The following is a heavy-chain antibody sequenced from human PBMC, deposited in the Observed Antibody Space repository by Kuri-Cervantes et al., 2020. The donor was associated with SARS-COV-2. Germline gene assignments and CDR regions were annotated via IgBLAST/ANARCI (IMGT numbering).Heavy chain of an antibody. D-gene: IGHD2-21*02. J-gene: IGHJ4*02. V-gene: IGHV1-2*02. CDR2: INPNSGGT. CDR1: GYTLTELS. Sequence: ASVKVSCKVSGYTLTELSMHWVRQAPGQGLEWMGWINPNSGGTNYAQKFQGRVTMTRDTSISTAYMELSRLRSDDTAVYYCARADPPLAYCGGDCRLFDYWGQGTLVTVSS. CDR3: ARADPPLAYCGGDCRLFDY.